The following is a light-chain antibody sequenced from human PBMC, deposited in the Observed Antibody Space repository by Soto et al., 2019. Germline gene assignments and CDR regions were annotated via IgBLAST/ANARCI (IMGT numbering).Light chain of an antibody. CDR3: QHYNSHSEA. V-gene: IGKV1-5*03. CDR1: QTISSW. Sequence: DIQMTQSPSTLSGSVGDRVTITCRASQTISSWLAWYQQKPGKAPKLLIYKASTLKSGVPSRFSGSGSGTEFTLTISSLQPDQFATYYCQHYNSHSEAFGQGTKGDIK. J-gene: IGKJ1*01. CDR2: KAS.